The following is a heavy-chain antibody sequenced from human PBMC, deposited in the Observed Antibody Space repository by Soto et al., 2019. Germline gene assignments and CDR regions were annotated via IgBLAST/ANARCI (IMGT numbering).Heavy chain of an antibody. J-gene: IGHJ4*02. D-gene: IGHD3-16*01. V-gene: IGHV4-39*01. CDR3: ARSRGGWGESDY. CDR2: IYYSVST. CDR1: GGSISSSNYY. Sequence: PSETVSLTCTVSGGSISSSNYYWGWIRQPPGKGLEWIGSIYYSVSTYYSPSLKSRVTISVDTSKNQFSLKLSSVTAADTAVYYCARSRGGWGESDYWGQGSLVTVSS.